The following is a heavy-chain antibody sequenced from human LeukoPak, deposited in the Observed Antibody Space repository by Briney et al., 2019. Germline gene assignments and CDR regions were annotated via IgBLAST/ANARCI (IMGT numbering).Heavy chain of an antibody. CDR1: GYTFTSYG. D-gene: IGHD6-19*01. Sequence: GASVKVSCKASGYTFTSYGISWVRQAPGQGLEWMGWISAYNGNTNYAQKLQGRVTMTTDTSTSTAYMELRSLRSDDTAVYYCARDLVEQWLDNVATASEYWGQGTLVTVSS. J-gene: IGHJ4*02. V-gene: IGHV1-18*01. CDR3: ARDLVEQWLDNVATASEY. CDR2: ISAYNGNT.